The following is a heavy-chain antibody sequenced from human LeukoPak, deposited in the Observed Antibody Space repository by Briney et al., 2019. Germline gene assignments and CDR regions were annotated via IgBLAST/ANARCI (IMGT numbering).Heavy chain of an antibody. V-gene: IGHV1-8*01. CDR3: ARGNYYDSSGYKRGMLSRGYYMDV. CDR2: MNPNTGNT. D-gene: IGHD3-22*01. Sequence: ASVKVSCKASGYTFTTYAIHWVRQATGHGLQWMGWMNPNTGNTGYAQKFQGRVTMTSNTSITTAYLELSGLRSEDTAVYYCARGNYYDSSGYKRGMLSRGYYMDVWGKGTTVTISS. J-gene: IGHJ6*03. CDR1: GYTFTTYA.